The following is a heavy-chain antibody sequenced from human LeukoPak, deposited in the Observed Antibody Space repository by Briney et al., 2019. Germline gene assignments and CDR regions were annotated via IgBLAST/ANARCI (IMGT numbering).Heavy chain of an antibody. V-gene: IGHV3-53*01. Sequence: GGSLRLSCAASGFTVSSNYMSWVRQAPGKGLEWVSVIYSGGSTYYADSVKGRFTISTDNSKNTLYLQMNSLRAEDTAVYYCASGGYYDSSGYHWGQGTLVTVSS. J-gene: IGHJ4*02. CDR1: GFTVSSNY. CDR3: ASGGYYDSSGYH. D-gene: IGHD3-22*01. CDR2: IYSGGST.